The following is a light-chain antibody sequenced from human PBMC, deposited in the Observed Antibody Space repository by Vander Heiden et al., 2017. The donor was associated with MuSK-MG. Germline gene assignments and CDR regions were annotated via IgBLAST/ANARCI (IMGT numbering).Light chain of an antibody. CDR2: DVS. J-gene: IGLJ1*01. V-gene: IGLV2-14*01. CDR3: ASYTTTSALYV. CDR1: SRNIGGYDY. Sequence: QSVLTQPASVSGSPGQSITISCSGTSRNIGGYDYVSWYQQSPGKAPKLIIYDVSNRPSGVSDRFSGSKSGNPASLTISGLHVDDEADYYCASYTTTSALYVFGSGTQVTVL.